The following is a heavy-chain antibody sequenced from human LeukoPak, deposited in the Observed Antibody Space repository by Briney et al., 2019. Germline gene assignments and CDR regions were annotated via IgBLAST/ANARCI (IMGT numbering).Heavy chain of an antibody. Sequence: GGSLRLSCAASGFTFSTYSMNWVRQVPGKGLEWISYITSISSRIHYADSVKGRFTISRDNAKNSLYLQMDSLRVEDTAVYYCTRDPHALDFWGQGTRVTVSS. J-gene: IGHJ1*01. CDR1: GFTFSTYS. D-gene: IGHD3-9*01. CDR3: TRDPHALDF. V-gene: IGHV3-48*01. CDR2: ITSISSRI.